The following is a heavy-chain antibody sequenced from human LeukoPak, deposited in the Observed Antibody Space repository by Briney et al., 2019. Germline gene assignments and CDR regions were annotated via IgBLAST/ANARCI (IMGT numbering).Heavy chain of an antibody. Sequence: GASVKVSYKASGYTFTGYYMHWVRQAPGQGLEWMGWISAYNGNTNYAQKLQGRVTMTTDTSTSTAYMELRSLRSDDTAVYYCARRADYSGSYGASTDWGQGTLVTVSS. CDR3: ARRADYSGSYGASTD. D-gene: IGHD1-26*01. J-gene: IGHJ4*02. CDR1: GYTFTGYY. V-gene: IGHV1-18*04. CDR2: ISAYNGNT.